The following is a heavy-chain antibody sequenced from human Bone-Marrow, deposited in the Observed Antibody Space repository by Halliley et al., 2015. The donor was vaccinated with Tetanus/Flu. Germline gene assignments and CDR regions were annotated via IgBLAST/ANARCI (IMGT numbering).Heavy chain of an antibody. D-gene: IGHD3-22*01. CDR1: GFIFSTYG. CDR2: ISHDGSRK. Sequence: SGFIFSTYGLHWVRQAPGKGLEWVAVISHDGSRKYDADSMKGRFTISRDNSKDTLYLQMNSLRAEDTAVYYCAKPFNSGSYFYGMDVWGQGTTVTVS. J-gene: IGHJ6*02. CDR3: AKPFNSGSYFYGMDV. V-gene: IGHV3-30*18.